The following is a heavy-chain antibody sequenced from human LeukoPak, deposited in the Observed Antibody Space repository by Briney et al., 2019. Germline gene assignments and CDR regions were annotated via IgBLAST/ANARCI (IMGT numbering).Heavy chain of an antibody. D-gene: IGHD6-6*01. V-gene: IGHV3-15*07. CDR1: GFTFNTAW. CDR2: IKSKTDGGTT. Sequence: GGSLRLSCAASGFTFNTAWMNWARQAPGKGLEWVGRIKSKTDGGTTDYASPVKGRFTISRDDSKNTLYLQMNSLKTEDTAVYYCTTSPWSSSSSGGPFDYWGQGTLVTVSS. CDR3: TTSPWSSSSSGGPFDY. J-gene: IGHJ4*02.